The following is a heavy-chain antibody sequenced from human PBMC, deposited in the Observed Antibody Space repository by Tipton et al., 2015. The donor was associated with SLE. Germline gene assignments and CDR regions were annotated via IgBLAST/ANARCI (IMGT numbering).Heavy chain of an antibody. CDR3: ARVVRSGWDLLNGYFDL. CDR1: GGSISSYS. CDR2: MYDSNIYYGGST. V-gene: IGHV4-59*01. D-gene: IGHD6-19*01. J-gene: IGHJ2*01. Sequence: PGLVKPSETLSLTCTVSGGSISSYSWSWIRQSPGKGLEWIAYMYDSNIYYGGSTNYNPSLRGRVTISADTSKNQFSLNLISVTTADTAVYYCARVVRSGWDLLNGYFDLWGRGTLVTVSS.